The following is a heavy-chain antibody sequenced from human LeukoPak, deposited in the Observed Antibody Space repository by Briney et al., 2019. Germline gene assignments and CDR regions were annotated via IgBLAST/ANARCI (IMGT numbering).Heavy chain of an antibody. V-gene: IGHV4-59*01. CDR1: GGSISTYY. Sequence: SETLSLTCTVSGGSISTYYWSWIRQPPENGLEWIGYVYYSGTTNYNPSLKSRVTISLDTSKNQFSLMLSSVTAADTAVYFCARGERRDGYTFAYWGQGTLVTVSS. D-gene: IGHD5-24*01. CDR3: ARGERRDGYTFAY. J-gene: IGHJ4*02. CDR2: VYYSGTT.